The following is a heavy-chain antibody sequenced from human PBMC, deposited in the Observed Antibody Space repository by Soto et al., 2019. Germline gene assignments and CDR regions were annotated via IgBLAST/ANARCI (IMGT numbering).Heavy chain of an antibody. CDR3: ARDGPPSAY. CDR2: ISAYNGNT. J-gene: IGHJ4*02. V-gene: IGHV1-18*01. Sequence: QVQLVQSGAEVKKPGASVKVSCKASGYTFTNYHIRWVRQAPGQGLECMGWISAYNGNTNYAQKLQGRVTMTTDTSTSTAYRELRSLISDDTAVYYCARDGPPSAYWGQGTLVTVSS. CDR1: GYTFTNYH.